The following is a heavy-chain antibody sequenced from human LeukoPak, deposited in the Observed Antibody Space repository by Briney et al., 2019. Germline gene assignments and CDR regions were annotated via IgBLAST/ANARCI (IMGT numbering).Heavy chain of an antibody. CDR1: GGSISSYY. Sequence: PSETLSLTCTVSGGSISSYYWSWIRQPPGKGLEWIGYIYYSGSTNYNPSLKSRVTISVDTSKNQFSLKLSSVTAADTAVYYCAATMVRGVITPQGMDVWGQGTTVTVSS. J-gene: IGHJ6*02. V-gene: IGHV4-59*01. CDR3: AATMVRGVITPQGMDV. CDR2: IYYSGST. D-gene: IGHD3-10*01.